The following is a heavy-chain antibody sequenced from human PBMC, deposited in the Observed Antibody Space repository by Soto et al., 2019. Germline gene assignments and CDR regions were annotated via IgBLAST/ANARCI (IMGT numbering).Heavy chain of an antibody. Sequence: SETLSLTCTVSGGSISSGGYYWSWIRQHPGKGLEWIGYIYYSGSTYYNPSLKSRVTISVDTSKNQLSLKLSSVTAADTAVYYCERLGGGKWFAPYRQPTRVTFPS. CDR2: IYYSGST. D-gene: IGHD2-15*01. V-gene: IGHV4-31*03. CDR3: ERLGGGKWFAP. CDR1: GGSISSGGYY. J-gene: IGHJ5*02.